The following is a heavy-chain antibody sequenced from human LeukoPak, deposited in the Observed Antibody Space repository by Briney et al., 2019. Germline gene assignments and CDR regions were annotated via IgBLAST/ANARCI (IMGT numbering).Heavy chain of an antibody. D-gene: IGHD1-26*01. CDR3: ARAEGATTIDY. Sequence: SETLSLTCTVSGGSISSNSDYWSWIRQPPGKGLEWIGNIGNINYSGRTYYNPSLKSRVTISVDTSMNQFSLRLSSVTAADTAVYYCARAEGATTIDYWGQGTLVTVSS. V-gene: IGHV4-39*07. CDR1: GGSISSNSDY. J-gene: IGHJ4*02. CDR2: IGNINYSGRT.